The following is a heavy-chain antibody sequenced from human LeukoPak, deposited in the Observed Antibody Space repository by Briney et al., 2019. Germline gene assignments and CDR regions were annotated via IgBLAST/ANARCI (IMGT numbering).Heavy chain of an antibody. Sequence: GGSLRLSCAASGFTVSSNYMSWVRQAPGKGLEWVSVIYSGGSTYYADSVKGRFTISRDSSKNTLYLQMNSLRAEDTAVYYCARANWGIYGDYDYWGQGTLVTVSS. CDR1: GFTVSSNY. CDR2: IYSGGST. V-gene: IGHV3-53*01. CDR3: ARANWGIYGDYDY. D-gene: IGHD3-16*01. J-gene: IGHJ4*02.